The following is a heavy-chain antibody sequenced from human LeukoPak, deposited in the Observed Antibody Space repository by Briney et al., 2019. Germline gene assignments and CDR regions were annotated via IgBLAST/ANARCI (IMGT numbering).Heavy chain of an antibody. CDR3: ARDRPGRNYGDYLFDY. CDR2: ISAYNGYT. J-gene: IGHJ4*02. V-gene: IGHV1-18*01. Sequence: ASVKVSCKASGGTFSSYAISWVRQAPGQGLEWMGWISAYNGYTNYAQKLQDRVTMTTETSTNTAYMELRSLRSDDTAVYYCARDRPGRNYGDYLFDYWGQGTLVTVSS. D-gene: IGHD4-17*01. CDR1: GGTFSSYA.